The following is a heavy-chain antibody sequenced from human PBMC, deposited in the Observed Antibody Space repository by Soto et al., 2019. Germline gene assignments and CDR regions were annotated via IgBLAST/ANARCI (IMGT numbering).Heavy chain of an antibody. D-gene: IGHD4-17*01. Sequence: EVQLVESGGGLVQPGGSLRLSCAASGFTVNSNYMSWVRQAPGKGLEWVSVLYRGGRTYYADSEKGGFTISRDSSKNTLYLQMTSPRAEDTAGYYCAGRGGPGDYLYMDVGGKGTTVTVPS. CDR2: LYRGGRT. CDR1: GFTVNSNY. CDR3: AGRGGPGDYLYMDV. J-gene: IGHJ6*03. V-gene: IGHV3-66*01.